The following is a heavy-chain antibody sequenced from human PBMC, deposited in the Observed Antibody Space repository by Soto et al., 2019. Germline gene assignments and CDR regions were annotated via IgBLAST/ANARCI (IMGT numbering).Heavy chain of an antibody. D-gene: IGHD3-10*01. J-gene: IGHJ4*02. V-gene: IGHV4-59*01. CDR1: GRSISSYY. Sequence: SETLCLTCTVSGRSISSYYWSWIRQPPGRGLEWIGYIYYSGSTNYNPSLNGRVTISVDTSKNQVSLKRSSVTCPDSGVYSCGTDNREETYYYLRSGHDYWGQRTLVTVS. CDR3: GTDNREETYYYLRSGHDY. CDR2: IYYSGST.